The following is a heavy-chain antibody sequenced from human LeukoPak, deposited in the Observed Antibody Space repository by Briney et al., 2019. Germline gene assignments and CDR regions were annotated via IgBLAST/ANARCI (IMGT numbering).Heavy chain of an antibody. CDR2: TYYRSKWYS. J-gene: IGHJ4*02. CDR1: GDSVSSNSAA. CDR3: ARDHIWYSSSWTVDY. Sequence: SQTLSLTCAISGDSVSSNSAAWNWIRQSPSRGLEWLGRTYYRSKWYSDYAVSVRSRITISPDTSKNQFSLQLNSVTPEDTAVYYCARDHIWYSSSWTVDYWGQGTLVTVSS. V-gene: IGHV6-1*01. D-gene: IGHD6-13*01.